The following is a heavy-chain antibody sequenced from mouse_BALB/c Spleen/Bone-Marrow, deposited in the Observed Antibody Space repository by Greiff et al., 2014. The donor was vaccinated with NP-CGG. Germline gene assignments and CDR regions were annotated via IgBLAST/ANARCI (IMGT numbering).Heavy chain of an antibody. V-gene: IGHV7-1*02. J-gene: IGHJ3*01. CDR2: SRNKAKYYTT. CDR3: ARDVGYGNYFVY. Sequence: EVKLQESGGGLVQPGDSLRLSCATSGFTFSDFYMEWVRQPPGKRLEWIAASRNKAKYYTTEYSASVKGRFIVSRDTSQSVLYRQMNALRAEDTAIYYCARDVGYGNYFVYWGQGTLVTVSA. D-gene: IGHD2-10*02. CDR1: GFTFSDFY.